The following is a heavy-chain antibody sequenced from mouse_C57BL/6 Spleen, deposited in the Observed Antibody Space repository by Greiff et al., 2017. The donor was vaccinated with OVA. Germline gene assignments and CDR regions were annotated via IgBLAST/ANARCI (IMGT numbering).Heavy chain of an antibody. CDR3: TRDRGVYDGYSDYAMDY. J-gene: IGHJ4*01. V-gene: IGHV5-9-1*02. D-gene: IGHD2-3*01. CDR2: ISSGGDYI. Sequence: EVKLMESGAGLVKPGGSLKLSCAASGFTFSSYAMSWVRQTPEKRLEWVAYISSGGDYIYYADTVKGRFTISRDNARNTLYLQMSSLKSEDTAMYYCTRDRGVYDGYSDYAMDYWGQGTSVTVSS. CDR1: GFTFSSYA.